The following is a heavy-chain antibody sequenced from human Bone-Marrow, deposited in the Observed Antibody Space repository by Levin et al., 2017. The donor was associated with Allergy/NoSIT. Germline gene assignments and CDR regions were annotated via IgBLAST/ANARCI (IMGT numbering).Heavy chain of an antibody. Sequence: KISCKASGGTFSSYAISWVRQAPGQGLEWMGGIIPIFGTANYAQKFQGRVTITADESTSTAYMELSSLRSEDTAVYYCARAPGTAYPNWFDPWGQGTLVTVSS. D-gene: IGHD6-13*01. CDR1: GGTFSSYA. CDR2: IIPIFGTA. V-gene: IGHV1-69*01. CDR3: ARAPGTAYPNWFDP. J-gene: IGHJ5*02.